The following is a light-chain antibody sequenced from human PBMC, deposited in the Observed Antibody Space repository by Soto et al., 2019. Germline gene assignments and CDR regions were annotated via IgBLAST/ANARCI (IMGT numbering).Light chain of an antibody. J-gene: IGKJ2*01. V-gene: IGKV3-20*01. CDR3: QQYGSSPLT. CDR2: GAS. CDR1: QSVSSSY. Sequence: EIVLTQSPGTLSLSPEERATLSCRASQSVSSSYLAWYQQKPGQAPRLLIYGASSRATGIPDRFSGRGSGTNFTLTIRRMETEDFAVYYCQQYGSSPLTFGQGTKLELK.